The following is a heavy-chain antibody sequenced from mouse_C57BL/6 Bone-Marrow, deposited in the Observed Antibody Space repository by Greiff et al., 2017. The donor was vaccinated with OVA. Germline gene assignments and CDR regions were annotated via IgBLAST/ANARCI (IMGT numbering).Heavy chain of an antibody. J-gene: IGHJ4*01. D-gene: IGHD2-4*01. Sequence: QVQLQQPGAELVKPGASVKMSCKASGYTFTSYWITWVKQRPGQGLEWIGDIYPGSGSTNYNEKFKSKATLTVDTSSSTAYMQLSSLTSEDSAVYYCARYDYDHYYAMDDWGQGTSVTVSS. CDR3: ARYDYDHYYAMDD. V-gene: IGHV1-55*01. CDR1: GYTFTSYW. CDR2: IYPGSGST.